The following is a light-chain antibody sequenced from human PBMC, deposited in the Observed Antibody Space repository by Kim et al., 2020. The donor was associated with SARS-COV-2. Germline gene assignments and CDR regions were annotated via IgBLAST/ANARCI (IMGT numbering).Light chain of an antibody. J-gene: IGLJ3*02. V-gene: IGLV3-1*01. CDR2: QDS. CDR1: KLGDKY. Sequence: SYELTQPPSVSVSPGQTASITCSGDKLGDKYACWYQQKPGQSPVLVIYQDSKRPSGIPERFSGSNSGNTATLTISGTQAMDEAVYYCQAWDSSTWV. CDR3: QAWDSSTWV.